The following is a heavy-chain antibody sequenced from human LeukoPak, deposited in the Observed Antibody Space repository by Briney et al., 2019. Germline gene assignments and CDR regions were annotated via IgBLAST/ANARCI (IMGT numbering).Heavy chain of an antibody. D-gene: IGHD5-18*01. CDR3: ARQSRVRGYSYGLDY. Sequence: SETLSLTCTVSGGSISSSSYYWGWIRQPPGKGLEWIGSIYYSGSTYYNPSLKSRVTISVDTSKNQFSLKLSSVTAADTAVYYCARQSRVRGYSYGLDYWGQGTLVTVSS. J-gene: IGHJ4*02. CDR2: IYYSGST. V-gene: IGHV4-39*01. CDR1: GGSISSSSYY.